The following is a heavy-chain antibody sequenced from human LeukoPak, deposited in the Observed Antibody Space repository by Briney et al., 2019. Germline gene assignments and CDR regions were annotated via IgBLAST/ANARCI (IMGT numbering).Heavy chain of an antibody. Sequence: GASVKVSCKASGGTFSSYAISWVRQAPGQGLEWMGGIIPIFGTANYAQKFQGRVTITADESTSTAYMELSSLRPEDTAVYYCASLNSGYDLPYYFDYWGQGTLVTVSS. CDR3: ASLNSGYDLPYYFDY. V-gene: IGHV1-69*13. CDR1: GGTFSSYA. D-gene: IGHD5-12*01. J-gene: IGHJ4*02. CDR2: IIPIFGTA.